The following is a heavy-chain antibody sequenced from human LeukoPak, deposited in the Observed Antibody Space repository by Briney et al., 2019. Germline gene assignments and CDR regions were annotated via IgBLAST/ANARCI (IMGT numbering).Heavy chain of an antibody. CDR2: IWYDGSNK. CDR1: GFTFSSYG. Sequence: GGSLRLSCAASGFTFSSYGMHWVRQAPGKGLEWVAVIWYDGSNKYYADSVKGRFTISRDNSKNMLYLQMNSLRAEDTAVYYCASVVVVTSLDAFDIWGQGTMVTVSS. J-gene: IGHJ3*02. CDR3: ASVVVVTSLDAFDI. V-gene: IGHV3-33*01. D-gene: IGHD2-21*02.